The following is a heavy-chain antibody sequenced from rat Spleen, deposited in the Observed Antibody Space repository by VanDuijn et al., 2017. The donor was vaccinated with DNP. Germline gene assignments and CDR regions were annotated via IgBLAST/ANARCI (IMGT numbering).Heavy chain of an antibody. J-gene: IGHJ1*01. V-gene: IGHV5-25*01. D-gene: IGHD1-2*01. CDR1: GFTFSNYY. Sequence: EVQLVESGGGLVQPGRSLKLSCAASGFTFSNYYVAWVRQAPKKGLEWVAAISPSGRRIYYLDSVKGRFTISRDDAKSSLNLQMDTLKSEETATYYCARGSTSIYWYFDFWGPGTMVTVSS. CDR3: ARGSTSIYWYFDF. CDR2: ISPSGRRI.